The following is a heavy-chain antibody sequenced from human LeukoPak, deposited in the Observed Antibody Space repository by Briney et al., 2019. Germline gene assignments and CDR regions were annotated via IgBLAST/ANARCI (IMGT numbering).Heavy chain of an antibody. CDR1: GFTVSGNY. Sequence: GGSLRLSCAVSGFTVSGNYMSWVRQAPGKGLEWVSLIYSGGTTYYADSVKGRFTISRDNSKNTLYLQMNSLRAEDTAVYYCARPRDGYNWFDYWGQGTLVTVSS. CDR2: IYSGGTT. CDR3: ARPRDGYNWFDY. V-gene: IGHV3-53*01. J-gene: IGHJ4*02. D-gene: IGHD5-24*01.